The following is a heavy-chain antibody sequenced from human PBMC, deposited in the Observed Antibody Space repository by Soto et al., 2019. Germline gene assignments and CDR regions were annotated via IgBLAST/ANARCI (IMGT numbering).Heavy chain of an antibody. CDR1: GGSFSGYY. CDR2: INHSGST. Sequence: SETLSLTGAVYGGSFSGYYWSWIRQPPGKGLEWIGEINHSGSTNYNPSLKSRVTISVDTSKNQFSLKLRSVTAADTAVYYCARRRISQWLVRPFDYWGQGTLVTVSS. V-gene: IGHV4-34*01. D-gene: IGHD6-19*01. CDR3: ARRRISQWLVRPFDY. J-gene: IGHJ4*02.